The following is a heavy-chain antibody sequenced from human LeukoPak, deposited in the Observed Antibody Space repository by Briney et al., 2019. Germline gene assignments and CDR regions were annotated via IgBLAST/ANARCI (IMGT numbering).Heavy chain of an antibody. V-gene: IGHV4-59*08. CDR2: ISYSGST. Sequence: SETLSLTCTVSGDSMTNYYWSWIRQPPGKGLEWIGYISYSGSTKYNPSLKSRVTISVDTSKNQFSLKVSSVTAADTAVYYCARLWSPMVEIDYWGQGTLVTVSS. CDR3: ARLWSPMVEIDY. D-gene: IGHD2-15*01. CDR1: GDSMTNYY. J-gene: IGHJ4*02.